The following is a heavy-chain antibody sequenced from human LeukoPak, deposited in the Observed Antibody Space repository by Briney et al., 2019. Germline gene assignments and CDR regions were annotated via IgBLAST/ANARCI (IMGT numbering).Heavy chain of an antibody. CDR3: ARVSIAVAGGDY. CDR2: IKQDGREK. CDR1: GFIFSNSW. Sequence: GGSLRLSCAASGFIFSNSWMSWVRQPPGKGLEWVANIKQDGREKYYVDSVKGRFTISRDNAKNSLYLQMNSLRAEDTAVYYCARVSIAVAGGDYWGQGTLVTVSS. D-gene: IGHD6-19*01. J-gene: IGHJ4*02. V-gene: IGHV3-7*01.